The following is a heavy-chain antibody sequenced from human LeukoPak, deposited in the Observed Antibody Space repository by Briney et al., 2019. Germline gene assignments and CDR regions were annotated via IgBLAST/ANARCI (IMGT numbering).Heavy chain of an antibody. CDR1: GFIFSSYS. CDR3: ARVDCSGGSCLVGDY. D-gene: IGHD2-15*01. V-gene: IGHV3-21*01. Sequence: GGSLRLSCAASGFIFSSYSMNWVRQAPGEGLEWASSISSSSSYIYYADSVKGRFTISRDNAKNSLYLQMNSLRAEDTAVYYCARVDCSGGSCLVGDYWGQGTLVTVSS. J-gene: IGHJ4*02. CDR2: ISSSSSYI.